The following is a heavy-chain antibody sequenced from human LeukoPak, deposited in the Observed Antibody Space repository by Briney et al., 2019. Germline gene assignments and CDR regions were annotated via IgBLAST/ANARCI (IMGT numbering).Heavy chain of an antibody. CDR2: IGTAGDT. D-gene: IGHD1-26*01. J-gene: IGHJ4*02. Sequence: GGSLRLSCAASGFTFSSYDMHWVRQATGKGLEWVSGIGTAGDTYYPGSVKGRFTISRENAKNSLYLQMKSLRAGDTAVYYCARGMGATTQSLFDQWGQGTLVTVSS. CDR3: ARGMGATTQSLFDQ. CDR1: GFTFSSYD. V-gene: IGHV3-13*04.